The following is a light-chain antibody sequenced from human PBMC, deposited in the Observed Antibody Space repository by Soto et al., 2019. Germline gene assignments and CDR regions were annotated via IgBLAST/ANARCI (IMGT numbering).Light chain of an antibody. V-gene: IGKV3-20*01. J-gene: IGKJ1*01. CDR3: QQYGSSPRT. CDR2: GIS. Sequence: IVLTKSPSTLALSPVDRATLSCRASQSVSYNFAWYQQKPGQAPRLLIYGISTRAAGVPTRFSGSGSGTDFTLTISRLEPEDFAVYYCQQYGSSPRTFGQGTKVDIK. CDR1: QSVSYN.